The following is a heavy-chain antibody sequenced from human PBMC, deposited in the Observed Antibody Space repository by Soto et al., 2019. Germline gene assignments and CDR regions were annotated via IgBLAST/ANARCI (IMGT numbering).Heavy chain of an antibody. CDR1: GGTFSSYT. V-gene: IGHV1-69*02. CDR3: ARGAVLTGIHYYYYMDV. Sequence: SVKVSCKASGGTFSSYTISWVRQAPGQGLEWMGRIIPILGIANYAQKFQGRVTITADKSTSTAYMELSSLRSEDTAVYYCARGAVLTGIHYYYYMDVWGKGTTVTVSS. D-gene: IGHD1-20*01. CDR2: IIPILGIA. J-gene: IGHJ6*03.